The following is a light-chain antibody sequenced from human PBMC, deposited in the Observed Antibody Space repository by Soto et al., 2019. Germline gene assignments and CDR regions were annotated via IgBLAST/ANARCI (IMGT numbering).Light chain of an antibody. J-gene: IGKJ5*01. Sequence: DIQMTQSPSTLSASVGDRVTIPCRASQSISSWLAWYQQKPGKAPKLLIYTASTLQSGVPSRFSGRGSGTDFTLTISSLQPEDVATYYCQKYNSALTFGQGTRLEI. V-gene: IGKV1-27*01. CDR3: QKYNSALT. CDR1: QSISSW. CDR2: TAS.